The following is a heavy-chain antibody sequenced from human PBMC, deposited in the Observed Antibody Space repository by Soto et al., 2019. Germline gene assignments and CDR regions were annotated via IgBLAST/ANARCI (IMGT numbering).Heavy chain of an antibody. V-gene: IGHV3-23*01. D-gene: IGHD3-3*01. CDR2: IDVGGGSA. CDR3: AKEDDAWTNGHFNV. J-gene: IGHJ3*01. Sequence: EVQLLESGGGLVQPGGSLRLSCAASGFTFSSYDMSWVRQAPGKGLEWVSGIDVGGGSAYYADSVKGRFTIYRDNSKNTLHLQLNSLRSEDTAIYDCAKEDDAWTNGHFNVWGQGTVVTVSS. CDR1: GFTFSSYD.